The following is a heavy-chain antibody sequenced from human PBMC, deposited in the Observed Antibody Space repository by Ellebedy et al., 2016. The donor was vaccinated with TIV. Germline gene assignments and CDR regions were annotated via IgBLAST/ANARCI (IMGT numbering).Heavy chain of an antibody. J-gene: IGHJ6*02. V-gene: IGHV5-51*01. D-gene: IGHD3-10*01. CDR3: ATSRGRNSDYYYYDMDV. Sequence: GESLKISXQGSGYRFTTQWIGWVRQLPGKGLEYMGVIYPDDSNTRYNPSFQGQVTISVDKSITTAYLQWSSLKASDTAMYYCATSRGRNSDYYYYDMDVWGQGTTVTVSS. CDR1: GYRFTTQW. CDR2: IYPDDSNT.